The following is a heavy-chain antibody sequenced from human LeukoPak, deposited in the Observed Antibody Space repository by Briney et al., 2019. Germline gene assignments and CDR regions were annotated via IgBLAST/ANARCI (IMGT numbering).Heavy chain of an antibody. CDR2: INGDESIT. J-gene: IGHJ3*02. D-gene: IGHD3-10*01. CDR3: AREILSGDDAFDI. V-gene: IGHV3-74*01. CDR1: GFTLSSYW. Sequence: GGSLRLACAASGFTLSSYWNHGVRQAPGKGRVWVSRINGDESITRYAYCVKGRLTISRDNAKNTMYLQMNSLRAEDTAVYYCAREILSGDDAFDIWGQGTMVTVSS.